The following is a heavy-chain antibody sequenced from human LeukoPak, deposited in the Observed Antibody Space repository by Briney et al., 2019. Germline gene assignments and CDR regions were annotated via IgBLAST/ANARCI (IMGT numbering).Heavy chain of an antibody. CDR2: ILPIFGTA. J-gene: IGHJ1*01. V-gene: IGHV1-69*05. CDR3: AGSPPYYYDGSVPGHGWTGYFQH. D-gene: IGHD3-22*01. Sequence: ASVKVSCKASGGTFSSYAISWVRQAPGQGLEWMGGILPIFGTANYAQKFQGTVTITTDECTITAYMELSSLRSEDTAVYYCAGSPPYYYDGSVPGHGWTGYFQHWGQGTLVTVSS. CDR1: GGTFSSYA.